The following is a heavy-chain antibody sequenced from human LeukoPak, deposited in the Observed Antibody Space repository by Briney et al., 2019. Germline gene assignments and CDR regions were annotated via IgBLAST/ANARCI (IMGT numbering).Heavy chain of an antibody. CDR1: GFTLTNHG. D-gene: IGHD6-13*01. J-gene: IGHJ4*02. CDR2: ITGTGGK. Sequence: GGSLRLSCAVSGFTLTNHGVSWVRQAPGKGLEWVSIITGTGGKYYGDSVKGRFVLSRDNFKNTVYMQMNSLRAEDTAVYYCARYSSSWTIFDYWGQGTLVTVSS. CDR3: ARYSSSWTIFDY. V-gene: IGHV3-23*01.